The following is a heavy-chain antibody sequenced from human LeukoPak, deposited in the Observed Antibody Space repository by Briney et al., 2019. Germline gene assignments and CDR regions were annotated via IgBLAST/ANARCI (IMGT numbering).Heavy chain of an antibody. CDR2: INHSGST. CDR1: GGSFSGYY. Sequence: PSETLSLTCAVYGGSFSGYYWSWIRQPPGKGLEWIGEINHSGSTNYNPSLKSRVTISVDTSKNQFSLKLSSVTAADTAVYYCARESLTWLQSRTSWFDPWGQGTLVTVSS. CDR3: ARESLTWLQSRTSWFDP. D-gene: IGHD5-24*01. J-gene: IGHJ5*02. V-gene: IGHV4-34*01.